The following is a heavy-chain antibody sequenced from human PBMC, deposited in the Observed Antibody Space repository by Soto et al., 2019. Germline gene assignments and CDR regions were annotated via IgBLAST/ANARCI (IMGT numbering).Heavy chain of an antibody. CDR3: ARDRPYYYGSGSNNWFDP. Sequence: QVQLQESGPGLVKPSGTLSLTCAVSGGSISSGNWWSWVRQPPAKGLEWIGEIYHSGSTNYNPSLKSRVTISVDKSKNQFSLNRSSGTAADTAVYYCARDRPYYYGSGSNNWFDPWGQGTLVTVSS. V-gene: IGHV4-4*02. CDR2: IYHSGST. CDR1: GGSISSGNW. D-gene: IGHD3-10*01. J-gene: IGHJ5*02.